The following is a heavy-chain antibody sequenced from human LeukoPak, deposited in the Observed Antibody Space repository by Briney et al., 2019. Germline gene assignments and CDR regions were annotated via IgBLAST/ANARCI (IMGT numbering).Heavy chain of an antibody. Sequence: PSETLSLTRSVSGGSISSYFWSWIRQPPGKGLEWIGYIYYSGSTNYNPSLKSRVTISVDTSKNQFSLKLSSVTAADTAVYYCARHIAVAGSNWLDPWGQGTLVTVSS. CDR2: IYYSGST. CDR3: ARHIAVAGSNWLDP. V-gene: IGHV4-59*08. D-gene: IGHD6-19*01. J-gene: IGHJ5*02. CDR1: GGSISSYF.